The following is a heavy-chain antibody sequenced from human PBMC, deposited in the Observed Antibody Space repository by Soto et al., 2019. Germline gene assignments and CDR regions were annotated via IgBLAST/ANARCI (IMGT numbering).Heavy chain of an antibody. J-gene: IGHJ5*02. V-gene: IGHV3-33*08. Sequence: GGSLRLSCAASGFTFSTYWMHWVRQAQGKGLVWVAVIWYDGSNKYYADSVKGRFTISRDNSKNTLYLQMNSLRAEDTAVYYCAGSERKQNWFDPWGQGTLVTVSS. D-gene: IGHD1-1*01. CDR2: IWYDGSNK. CDR3: AGSERKQNWFDP. CDR1: GFTFSTYW.